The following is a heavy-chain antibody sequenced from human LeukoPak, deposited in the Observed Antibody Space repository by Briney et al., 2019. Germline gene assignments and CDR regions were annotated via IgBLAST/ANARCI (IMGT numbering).Heavy chain of an antibody. D-gene: IGHD5-12*01. V-gene: IGHV1-69*04. Sequence: SVKVSCKASGGTFSSYAINWVRQAPGQGLEWMGRIIPILGIANYAQKFQGRVTITADKSTSTAYMQLSSLRSEDTAVYYCARDPPIVATTGRIDYWGQGTLVTVSS. CDR3: ARDPPIVATTGRIDY. CDR1: GGTFSSYA. J-gene: IGHJ4*02. CDR2: IIPILGIA.